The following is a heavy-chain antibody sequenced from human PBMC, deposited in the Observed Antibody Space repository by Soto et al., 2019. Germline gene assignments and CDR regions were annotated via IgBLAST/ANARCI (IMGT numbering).Heavy chain of an antibody. V-gene: IGHV4-31*03. J-gene: IGHJ3*02. Sequence: NPSETLSLTCTVSGGSISSGGYYWSWIRQHPGKGLEWIGYIYYSGSTYYNPSLKSRVTISVDTSKNQFSLKLSSVTAADTAVYYCARVWYDYVWGSSRDAFDIWGQGTMVTVSS. CDR2: IYYSGST. CDR1: GGSISSGGYY. CDR3: ARVWYDYVWGSSRDAFDI. D-gene: IGHD3-16*01.